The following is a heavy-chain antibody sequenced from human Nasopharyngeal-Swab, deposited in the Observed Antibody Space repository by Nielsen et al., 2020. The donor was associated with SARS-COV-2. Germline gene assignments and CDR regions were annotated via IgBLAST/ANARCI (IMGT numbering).Heavy chain of an antibody. D-gene: IGHD3-3*01. CDR1: GYTFTSYY. CDR3: ARELSPYYDFWSGWLDY. V-gene: IGHV1-46*01. Sequence: ASVKVSCKASGYTFTSYYMHWVRQAPGQGLEWMGIINPSGGSTSYAQKFQGRVTMTSDTSTSTVYMELSSLRSEDTAVYYCARELSPYYDFWSGWLDYWGQGILVTVSS. CDR2: INPSGGST. J-gene: IGHJ4*02.